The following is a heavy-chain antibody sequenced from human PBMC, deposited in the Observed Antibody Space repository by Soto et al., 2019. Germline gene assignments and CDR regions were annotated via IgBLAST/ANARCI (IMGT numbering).Heavy chain of an antibody. J-gene: IGHJ4*02. CDR1: GGSISSSDYY. CDR3: ARHIDYSRYNSGLYFDY. D-gene: IGHD6-19*01. CDR2: IYYSGRT. Sequence: SETLSLTCSVSGGSISSSDYYWGWIRQPPAKGLEWIGSIYYSGRTYYNPSLKSRVTISVDTSKNQFSLKLTSVTTADTAVYYCARHIDYSRYNSGLYFDYWGQGTLVTVSS. V-gene: IGHV4-39*01.